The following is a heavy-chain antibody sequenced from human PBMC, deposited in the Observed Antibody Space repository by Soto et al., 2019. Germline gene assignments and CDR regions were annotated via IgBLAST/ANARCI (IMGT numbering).Heavy chain of an antibody. V-gene: IGHV3-23*01. D-gene: IGHD1-26*01. CDR2: ISGSGTTT. CDR3: AKDLAGATRGRFDY. Sequence: GGSLRLSCAASGFTFSSYAMSWVRQAPGKGLEWVSGISGSGTTTYYADSVKGRFTISRDNSKNTMYLQMNSLRAEDTAVYYCAKDLAGATRGRFDYWGQGTLVTVSS. J-gene: IGHJ4*02. CDR1: GFTFSSYA.